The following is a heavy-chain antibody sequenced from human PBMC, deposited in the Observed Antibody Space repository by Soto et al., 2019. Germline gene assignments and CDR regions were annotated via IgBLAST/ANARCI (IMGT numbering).Heavy chain of an antibody. D-gene: IGHD1-26*01. CDR1: GFTVSNNY. Sequence: EVQLVESGGGLVQPGGSLRLSCAASGFTVSNNYMSWVRQAPGKGLEGVSVIYSGGSTHYADTVKGRFTISRDNSKNTLYLQMNSLRAEDTAVYFCASSPSVGYWDQGTLVTVSS. CDR3: ASSPSVGY. V-gene: IGHV3-66*01. J-gene: IGHJ4*02. CDR2: IYSGGST.